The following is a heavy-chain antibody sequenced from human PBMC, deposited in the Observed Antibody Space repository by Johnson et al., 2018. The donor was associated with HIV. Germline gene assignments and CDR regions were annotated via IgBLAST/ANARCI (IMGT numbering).Heavy chain of an antibody. D-gene: IGHD3-22*01. V-gene: IGHV3-11*04. CDR3: ARGGYYYDSYDAFDI. CDR2: ISSSGSTI. CDR1: GFSFSDYY. J-gene: IGHJ3*02. Sequence: VQLVESGGGVVQPGRSLRLSCAASGFSFSDYYMSWIRQAPGKGLEWVSYISSSGSTIYYADSVKGRFTISRDNAKNSLYLQMNSLRAEDTAVYYCARGGYYYDSYDAFDIWGQGAKVTVSS.